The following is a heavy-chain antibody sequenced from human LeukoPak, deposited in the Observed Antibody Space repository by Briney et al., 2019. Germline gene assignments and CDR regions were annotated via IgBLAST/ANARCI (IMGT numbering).Heavy chain of an antibody. J-gene: IGHJ6*03. CDR3: ARGRYSGYEGRDYYYYYMDV. D-gene: IGHD5-12*01. Sequence: GGSLRLSCVASGFTLTNYGMNWVRQAPGKGLEWVSFISTSGRYIYYADSLRGRFTISRDNAKNSLYLQMNSLRAEDTAVYYCARGRYSGYEGRDYYYYYMDVWGKGTTVTISS. CDR2: ISTSGRYI. CDR1: GFTLTNYG. V-gene: IGHV3-21*04.